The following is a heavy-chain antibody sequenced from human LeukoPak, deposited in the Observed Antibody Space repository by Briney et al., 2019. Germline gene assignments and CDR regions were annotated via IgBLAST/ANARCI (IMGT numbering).Heavy chain of an antibody. V-gene: IGHV3-30*04. J-gene: IGHJ4*02. D-gene: IGHD6-19*01. CDR3: ARDLLAGTGGDY. CDR1: EFIFITYA. CDR2: ISYDGSNK. Sequence: GGSLKLSCAASEFIFITYALQGFRKAPGEGLNWLAVISYDGSNKYYADSVKGRFTISRDNSKNRLYLQMNSLRADDTAVYYCARDLLAGTGGDYWGQGTLVTVSS.